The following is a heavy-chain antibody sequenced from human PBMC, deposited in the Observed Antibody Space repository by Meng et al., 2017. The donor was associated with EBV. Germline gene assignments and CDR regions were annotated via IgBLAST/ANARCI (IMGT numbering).Heavy chain of an antibody. CDR2: MNPNSGNT. CDR1: GYTFTSND. CDR3: ARGRGVYCSGGSCYPGWFDP. J-gene: IGHJ5*02. Sequence: QVQLVQSGAEVKKPGASVKVSCKASGYTFTSNDINWVRQATGQGLEWMGWMNPNSGNTGYAQKFQGRVTMTRNTSISTAYMELSSLRSEDTAVYYCARGRGVYCSGGSCYPGWFDPWGQGTLVTVSS. V-gene: IGHV1-8*01. D-gene: IGHD2-15*01.